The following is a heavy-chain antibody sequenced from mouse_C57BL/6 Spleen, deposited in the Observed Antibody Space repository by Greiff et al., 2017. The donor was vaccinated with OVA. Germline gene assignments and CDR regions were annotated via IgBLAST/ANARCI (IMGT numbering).Heavy chain of an antibody. CDR2: IYPGDGDT. D-gene: IGHD1-1*01. Sequence: VQLQQSGAELVKPGASVKISCKASGYAFSSYWMNWVKQRPGKGLEWIGQIYPGDGDTNYNGKFKGKATLTADKSSSTAYMQLSSLTSEDSAVYFCARRYSYGSSPLLGYWGQGTTLTVSS. CDR3: ARRYSYGSSPLLGY. V-gene: IGHV1-80*01. J-gene: IGHJ2*01. CDR1: GYAFSSYW.